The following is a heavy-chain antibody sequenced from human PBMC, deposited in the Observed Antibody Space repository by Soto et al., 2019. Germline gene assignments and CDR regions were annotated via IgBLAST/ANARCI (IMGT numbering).Heavy chain of an antibody. Sequence: SETLSLTCTVSGGSISSSSYYWGWIRQPPGKGLEWIGSIYYSGSTYYNPSLKSRVTTSVDTSKNQLSLKLSSVTAADTAVYYCARLTFCSPYYYDSSGYPLSHFDYWGQGTLVTVS. D-gene: IGHD3-22*01. J-gene: IGHJ4*02. V-gene: IGHV4-39*01. CDR1: GGSISSSSYY. CDR3: ARLTFCSPYYYDSSGYPLSHFDY. CDR2: IYYSGST.